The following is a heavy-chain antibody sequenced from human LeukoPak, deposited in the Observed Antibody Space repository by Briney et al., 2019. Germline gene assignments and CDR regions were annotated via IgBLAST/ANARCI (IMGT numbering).Heavy chain of an antibody. Sequence: PGRSLRLSCAASGFTFSSYAMHWVRQAPGKGLDWVAVISYDGSNKYYADSVKGRFTISRDNSKNTLYLQMNSLRAEDTAVYYCAKFFTGEYVRAFDVWGQGTMVTVSS. J-gene: IGHJ3*01. V-gene: IGHV3-30*18. CDR3: AKFFTGEYVRAFDV. CDR1: GFTFSSYA. CDR2: ISYDGSNK. D-gene: IGHD3-10*02.